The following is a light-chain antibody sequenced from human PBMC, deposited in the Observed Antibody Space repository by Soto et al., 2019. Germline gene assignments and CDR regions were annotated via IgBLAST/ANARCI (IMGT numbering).Light chain of an antibody. CDR2: GNN. Sequence: QSALTQPPSVSGTPGQRVSISCTGTSSNLGADYDVHWYQHLPGTAPKLLIFGNNVRPSGVPDRFSGSKSGTSASLAITGLQAEDEAFYYCQSYDNSLSTPIFGAGTKVTVL. V-gene: IGLV1-40*01. CDR1: SSNLGADYD. J-gene: IGLJ2*01. CDR3: QSYDNSLSTPI.